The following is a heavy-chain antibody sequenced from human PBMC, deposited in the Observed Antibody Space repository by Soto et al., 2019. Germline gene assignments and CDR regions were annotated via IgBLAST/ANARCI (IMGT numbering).Heavy chain of an antibody. D-gene: IGHD2-21*02. V-gene: IGHV1-46*01. CDR1: GYTFTSYY. J-gene: IGHJ5*02. CDR2: INPSGGST. CDR3: ARESSTVVVTAIHKWFDP. Sequence: ASVKVSCKASGYTFTSYYMHWVRQAPGQGLEWMGIINPSGGSTSYAQKFQGRVTMTRDTSTSTVYMELSSLRSEDTAVYYCARESSTVVVTAIHKWFDPWGQGTLVTVSS.